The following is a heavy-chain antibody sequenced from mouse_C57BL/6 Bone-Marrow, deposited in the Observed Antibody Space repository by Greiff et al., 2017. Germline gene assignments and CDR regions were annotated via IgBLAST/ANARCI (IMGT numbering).Heavy chain of an antibody. J-gene: IGHJ2*01. CDR2: IHPNSGST. D-gene: IGHD4-1*01. CDR3: ARSGPLGRSFDY. V-gene: IGHV1-64*01. Sequence: QVQLQQPGAELVKPGASVKLSCKASGYTFTSYWMPWVKQRPGQGLEWIGMIHPNSGSTNYNEKFKSKAILTVDTSSNTAYMQLSSLTSEDSAVFYCARSGPLGRSFDYWGQGTTLTVSS. CDR1: GYTFTSYW.